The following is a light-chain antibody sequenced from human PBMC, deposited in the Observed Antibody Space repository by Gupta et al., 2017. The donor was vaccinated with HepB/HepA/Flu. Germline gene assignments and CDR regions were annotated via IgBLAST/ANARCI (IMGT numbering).Light chain of an antibody. Sequence: QSALTQPRSVSGSPGQSVTISCTGTSSDDGGYNYVSWYQQYPGKAPKLMIYDVSERPSGVPDRFSGSKSGNTASLTISGLQPEDEADYYCCSYAGSYTYVFGTETKVTVL. CDR2: DVS. CDR1: SSDDGGYNY. CDR3: CSYAGSYTYV. V-gene: IGLV2-11*01. J-gene: IGLJ1*01.